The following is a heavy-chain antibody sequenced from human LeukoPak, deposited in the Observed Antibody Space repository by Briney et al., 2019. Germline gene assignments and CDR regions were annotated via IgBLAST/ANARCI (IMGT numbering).Heavy chain of an antibody. CDR3: ARLGAGMHFFYLDL. Sequence: PGGSLRLSCALSGFTPIHYWMTWVRQAPAKGLEWVANINQDGSETFYVDSVKGRFTISRDNAKNSVYLQMNSLRAEDTAFYYCARLGAGMHFFYLDLWGQGTLVTVSS. V-gene: IGHV3-7*01. J-gene: IGHJ4*02. D-gene: IGHD3-3*02. CDR1: GFTPIHYW. CDR2: INQDGSET.